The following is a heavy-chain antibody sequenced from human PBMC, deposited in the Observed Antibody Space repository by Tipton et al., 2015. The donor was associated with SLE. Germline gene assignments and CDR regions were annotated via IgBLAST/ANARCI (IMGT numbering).Heavy chain of an antibody. J-gene: IGHJ3*02. Sequence: QLVQFGAEVKKPGASVKVSCKASGYTFTTYGISWVRQAPGQGLEWMGWISTYNGNTNYAQKLQGRVTMTTDTSTSTAYMELRSLRSDDTAVYYCASQLVRPHDAFDIWGQGTMVTVSS. CDR1: GYTFTTYG. V-gene: IGHV1-18*04. CDR2: ISTYNGNT. D-gene: IGHD6-13*01. CDR3: ASQLVRPHDAFDI.